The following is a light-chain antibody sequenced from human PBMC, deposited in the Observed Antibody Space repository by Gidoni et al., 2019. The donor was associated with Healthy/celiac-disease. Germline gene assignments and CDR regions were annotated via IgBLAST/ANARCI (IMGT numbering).Light chain of an antibody. J-gene: IGLJ2*01. CDR3: QSADSSGTYVV. CDR1: ALPKQY. CDR2: KDS. V-gene: IGLV3-25*02. Sequence: SYELTHPPSVSVSPGQTPRITCSGDALPKQYAYWYQQKQGQAPVLVIYKDSERPSGIPERFSGSSSGTTVTLTISGVQAEDEADYYCQSADSSGTYVVFGGGTKLTVL.